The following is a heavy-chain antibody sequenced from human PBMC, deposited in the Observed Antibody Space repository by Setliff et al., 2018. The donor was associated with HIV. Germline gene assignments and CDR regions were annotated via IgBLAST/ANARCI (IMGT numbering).Heavy chain of an antibody. D-gene: IGHD3-3*01. V-gene: IGHV4-39*01. Sequence: SETLSLTCTVSGDSFSGTSYYWGWIRQPPGKGLVWIGSIHFSGSTWYTQSLKSRVTIWVDTSKNQFSLKVNSVTAADTAVYYCVRPSLGIGGGSIFHNWGQGTLVTVSS. CDR1: GDSFSGTSYY. J-gene: IGHJ4*02. CDR3: VRPSLGIGGGSIFHN. CDR2: IHFSGST.